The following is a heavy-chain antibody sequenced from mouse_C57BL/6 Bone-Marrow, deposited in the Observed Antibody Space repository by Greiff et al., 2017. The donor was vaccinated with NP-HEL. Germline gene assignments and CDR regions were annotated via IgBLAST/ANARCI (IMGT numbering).Heavy chain of an antibody. CDR3: ARTTDPFDY. CDR1: GFTFSSYG. Sequence: EVMLVESGGDLVKPGGSLKLSCAASGFTFSSYGMSWVRQTPDKRLEWVATISSGGSYTYYPDSVKGRFTISRDNAKNTLYLQMSSLKSEDTAMYYCARTTDPFDYWGQGTTLTVSS. J-gene: IGHJ2*01. D-gene: IGHD1-1*01. V-gene: IGHV5-6*01. CDR2: ISSGGSYT.